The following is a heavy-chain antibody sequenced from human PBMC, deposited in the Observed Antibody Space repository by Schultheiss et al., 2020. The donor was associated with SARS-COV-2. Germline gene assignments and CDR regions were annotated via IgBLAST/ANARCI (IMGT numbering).Heavy chain of an antibody. V-gene: IGHV4-59*12. Sequence: SQTLSLTCTVSGGSISSYYWSWIRQPPGKGLEWIGYIYYSGSTNYNPSLKSRVTMSVDTSKNQFSLKLSSVTAADTAVYYCAREDADDDFWSGYSAPAYWGQGTLVTVSS. CDR3: AREDADDDFWSGYSAPAY. J-gene: IGHJ4*02. CDR2: IYYSGST. CDR1: GGSISSYY. D-gene: IGHD3-3*01.